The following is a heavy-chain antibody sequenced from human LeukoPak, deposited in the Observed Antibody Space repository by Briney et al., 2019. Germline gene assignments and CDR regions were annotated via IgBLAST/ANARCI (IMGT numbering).Heavy chain of an antibody. CDR1: GFTFRNVW. CDR2: IKSKTDGGTT. Sequence: GGSLRLSCAASGFTFRNVWMSWVRQAPGQGLEWVGRIKSKTDGGTTDYAAPVKGRFTISRDDSKNTLYLQMNSLKTEDTAVYNCTTEDSYDSSGYPSSWGQGPLVTVSS. CDR3: TTEDSYDSSGYPSS. D-gene: IGHD3-22*01. J-gene: IGHJ5*02. V-gene: IGHV3-15*01.